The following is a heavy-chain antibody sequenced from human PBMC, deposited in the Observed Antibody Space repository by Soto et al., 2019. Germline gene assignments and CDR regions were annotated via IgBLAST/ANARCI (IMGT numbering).Heavy chain of an antibody. CDR3: ARGRRPLRPYDFWGPYYNDMDV. CDR1: GFTFSDHY. Sequence: EVQLVESGGGLVQPGGSLRLSCAASGFTFSDHYMDWVRQSPGKGLEWVGRTRNKANSYTTEYAASVKGRFTISRDDSKNSLYMQMNSMKTDDTVVYYCARGRRPLRPYDFWGPYYNDMDVWGQGTTVTVSS. D-gene: IGHD3-3*01. J-gene: IGHJ6*02. CDR2: TRNKANSYTT. V-gene: IGHV3-72*01.